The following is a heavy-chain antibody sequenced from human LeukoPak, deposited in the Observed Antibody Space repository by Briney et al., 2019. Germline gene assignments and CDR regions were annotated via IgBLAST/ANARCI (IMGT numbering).Heavy chain of an antibody. CDR2: INHSGST. CDR1: GGSFSGYY. D-gene: IGHD4-17*01. V-gene: IGHV4-34*01. CDR3: ASTVTTWGEDAFDI. Sequence: SETLSLTCAVYGGSFSGYYWGWIRKPPGKGLEWIGEINHSGSTNYNPSLKSRVTISVDTSKNQFSLKLSSVTAADTAVYYCASTVTTWGEDAFDIWGQGTMVTVSS. J-gene: IGHJ3*02.